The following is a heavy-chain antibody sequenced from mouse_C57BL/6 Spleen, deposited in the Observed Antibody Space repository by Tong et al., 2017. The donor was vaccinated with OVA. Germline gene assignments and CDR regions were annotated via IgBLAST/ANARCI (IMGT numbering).Heavy chain of an antibody. Sequence: VQLQESGPELVKPGASVKMSCKASGYTFTDYNMHWVKQSHGKSLEWIGRIYPGDGDTNYNGKFKGKATLTADKSSSTAYMQLSSLTSEDSAVYFCARCLYDGYYYAMDYWGQGTSVTVSS. CDR2: IYPGDGDT. D-gene: IGHD2-3*01. CDR1: GYTFTDYN. CDR3: ARCLYDGYYYAMDY. V-gene: IGHV1-82*01. J-gene: IGHJ4*01.